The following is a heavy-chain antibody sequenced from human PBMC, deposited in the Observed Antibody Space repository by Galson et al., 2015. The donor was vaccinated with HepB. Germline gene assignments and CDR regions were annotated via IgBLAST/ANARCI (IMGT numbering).Heavy chain of an antibody. CDR1: GFTFSSYA. D-gene: IGHD1-26*01. J-gene: IGHJ4*02. CDR3: ARDVGLVGATLDY. V-gene: IGHV3-23*01. Sequence: SLRLSCAASGFTFSSYAMSWVRQAPGKGLEWVSAISGSGGSTYYADSVKGRFTISRDNSKNTLYLQMNSLRAEDTAVYYCARDVGLVGATLDYWGQGTLVTVSS. CDR2: ISGSGGST.